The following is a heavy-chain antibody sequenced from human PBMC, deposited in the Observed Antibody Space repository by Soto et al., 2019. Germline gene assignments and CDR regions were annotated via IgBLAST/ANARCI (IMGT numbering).Heavy chain of an antibody. CDR2: IYYSGST. CDR3: ARLGSGAYYYYGMDV. CDR1: GGSISSGGYY. Sequence: QVQLQESGPGLVKPSQTLSLTCTVSGGSISSGGYYWSWIRQHPGKGLEWIRYIYYSGSTYYNPSLKSRVTISVDTSKNQFSLKLSSVTAADTAVYYCARLGSGAYYYYGMDVWGQGTTVTVSS. J-gene: IGHJ6*02. V-gene: IGHV4-31*03. D-gene: IGHD1-26*01.